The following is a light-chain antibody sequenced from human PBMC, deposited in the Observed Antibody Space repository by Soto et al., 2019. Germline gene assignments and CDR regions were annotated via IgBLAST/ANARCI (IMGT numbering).Light chain of an antibody. J-gene: IGLJ2*01. CDR1: LGPVASHNY. CDR3: ALFLGRGVWV. Sequence: QAVVTQEPSXXXXXXXXXXFTGALSLGPVASHNYPTWFQQTPGQAPRTLIYNRNSRSTGVPDRFSGSILGKKAALTITGAQAEDESDYYCALFLGRGVWVLGGGTKLTVL. CDR2: NRN. V-gene: IGLV8-61*01.